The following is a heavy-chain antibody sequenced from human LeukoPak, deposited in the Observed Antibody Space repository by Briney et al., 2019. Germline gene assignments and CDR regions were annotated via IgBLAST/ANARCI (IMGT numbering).Heavy chain of an antibody. D-gene: IGHD5-12*01. J-gene: IGHJ4*02. CDR2: ISSRGDST. Sequence: GGSLILSCAASGFTFSNYAMSWVRQVPGRGLEWVSTISSRGDSTYDADSVKGRFTISRDNSKNSLYLQMNSVRAEDTAVYYCAKDQSPIVATITPYFDYWGQGTLVTVSS. CDR3: AKDQSPIVATITPYFDY. V-gene: IGHV3-23*01. CDR1: GFTFSNYA.